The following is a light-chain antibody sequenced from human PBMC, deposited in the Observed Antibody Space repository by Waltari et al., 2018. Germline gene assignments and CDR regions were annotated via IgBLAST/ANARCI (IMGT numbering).Light chain of an antibody. CDR1: DSDVGAYDF. V-gene: IGLV2-14*01. Sequence: QSALTPPASVSGSPGQSIPIPCSGTDSDVGAYDFVSCYQQHPGKAPPLIIYEVSNRPSGISNRFSASKSGNTASLTISGLQAEDEADYYCSSYTTSSAPGVFGTGTRVTVL. J-gene: IGLJ1*01. CDR2: EVS. CDR3: SSYTTSSAPGV.